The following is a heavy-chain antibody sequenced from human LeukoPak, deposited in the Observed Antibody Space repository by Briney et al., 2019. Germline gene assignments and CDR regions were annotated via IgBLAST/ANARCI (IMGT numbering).Heavy chain of an antibody. V-gene: IGHV3-23*01. CDR2: IWTAGGKT. CDR1: GFSLSSYA. D-gene: IGHD2-2*01. Sequence: PGGSLRLSCAASGFSLSSYAMSWVRQAPGKGLEWVSSIWTAGGKTLHADSVKGRFTISRDNSEKPLFLQMTSLRDGDTAVYYCARSLRDCTSTSCDLYYYMDVWGKGTTVTVSS. CDR3: ARSLRDCTSTSCDLYYYMDV. J-gene: IGHJ6*03.